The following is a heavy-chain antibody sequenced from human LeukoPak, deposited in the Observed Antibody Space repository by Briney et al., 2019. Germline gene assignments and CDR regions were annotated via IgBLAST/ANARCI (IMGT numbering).Heavy chain of an antibody. CDR2: ITSSGSVI. J-gene: IGHJ4*02. CDR3: AREDSGDGYWLDY. CDR1: GFTFSTNS. Sequence: GGSLRLSCAASGFTFSTNSMSWVRQAPGKGLEWVSYITSSGSVIHYSDSVRGRFTISRDNAKSSLYLQMNSLRAEDTAVYYCAREDSGDGYWLDYWGQGTLVTVSS. D-gene: IGHD5-24*01. V-gene: IGHV3-48*01.